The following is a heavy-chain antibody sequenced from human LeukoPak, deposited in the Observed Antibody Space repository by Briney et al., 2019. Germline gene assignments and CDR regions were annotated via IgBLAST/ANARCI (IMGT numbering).Heavy chain of an antibody. CDR3: ARDSSGWFDY. Sequence: GGSLRLTCTASGFTFSSYGMHWVRQAPGKGLEWVAVIWFDGGNKYYADSVKGRFTISRDNSKNTLYLQMNSLRGEDMAVYYCARDSSGWFDYWGQGTLVTVSS. D-gene: IGHD6-19*01. CDR2: IWFDGGNK. V-gene: IGHV3-33*01. J-gene: IGHJ4*02. CDR1: GFTFSSYG.